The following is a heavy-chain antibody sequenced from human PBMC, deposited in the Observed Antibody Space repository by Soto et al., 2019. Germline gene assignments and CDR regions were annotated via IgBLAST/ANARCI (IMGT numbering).Heavy chain of an antibody. CDR3: AKAGGYSFGALDY. V-gene: IGHV3-23*01. CDR1: GFAFSNYA. D-gene: IGHD5-18*01. CDR2: ISGRVSVGRGSGGNT. J-gene: IGHJ4*02. Sequence: EVQLLESGGGLVQPGGSLRLSCAASGFAFSNYAMSWVRQAPGKGLDRVAAISGRVSVGRGSGGNTYYADSVKGRLTVSRDNSKNTLFLQMNSLRAEDTAVYYCAKAGGYSFGALDYWGQGILVTVSS.